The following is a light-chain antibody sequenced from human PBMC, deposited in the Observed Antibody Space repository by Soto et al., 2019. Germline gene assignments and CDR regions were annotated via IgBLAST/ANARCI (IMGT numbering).Light chain of an antibody. Sequence: DIQLTQSPSFLSASVGDRVTITCRASQGISSYLGWYQQKPGKAPKLLIYAASSLQSGVPSRFSGSGSGTDFTLTISSLQPEDFATYYCQQSYSTPPITFGQGTRLEIK. CDR2: AAS. CDR1: QGISSY. J-gene: IGKJ5*01. CDR3: QQSYSTPPIT. V-gene: IGKV1-39*01.